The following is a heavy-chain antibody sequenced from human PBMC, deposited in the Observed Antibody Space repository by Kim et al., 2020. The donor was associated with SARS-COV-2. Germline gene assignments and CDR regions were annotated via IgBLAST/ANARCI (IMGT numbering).Heavy chain of an antibody. V-gene: IGHV3-23*01. J-gene: IGHJ4*02. Sequence: SVKGRFTISRDNSKNTLYLQMNTLRAEDTAVYYCGKATNLGAIIVHYYNYWGQGALVTVSS. CDR3: GKATNLGAIIVHYYNY. D-gene: IGHD3-3*01.